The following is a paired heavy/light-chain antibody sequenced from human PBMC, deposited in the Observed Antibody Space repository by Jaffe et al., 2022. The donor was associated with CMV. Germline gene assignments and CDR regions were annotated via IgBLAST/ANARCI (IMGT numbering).Heavy chain of an antibody. CDR3: ARKQYYYRNHDAFDI. CDR2: IYDVGNT. J-gene: IGHJ3*02. CDR1: GFIVSTNY. V-gene: IGHV3-66*01. D-gene: IGHD3-16*01. Sequence: EVQLVESGGGLVQPGGSLRLSCAASGFIVSTNYMSWVRQAPGKGLEWVSIIYDVGNTYYADSVQGRFTISRDNSKNTLYLQMNSLRGEDTAVYYCARKQYYYRNHDAFDIWGQGTMVTVSS.
Light chain of an antibody. CDR2: AAS. Sequence: DIQMTQSPSSLSASVGDRVTITCRASQDITKYVNWYQQKPGKAPKLLIYAASDLQTGVPSRFSGSGSGTDFTLTITSLQPEDFATYFCQESYSTPYTFGPGTKVD. CDR1: QDITKY. V-gene: IGKV1-39*01. CDR3: QESYSTPYT. J-gene: IGKJ3*01.